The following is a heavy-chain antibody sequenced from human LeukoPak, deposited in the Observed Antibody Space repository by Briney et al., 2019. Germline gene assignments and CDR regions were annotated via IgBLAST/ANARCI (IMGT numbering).Heavy chain of an antibody. V-gene: IGHV1-46*01. CDR1: GYTFTSYY. Sequence: ASVKVSCKASGYTFTSYYMHWVRQAPGQGLEWMGIINPSGGSTSYAQKFQGRVTMTRDTSTSTVYMELNSLRAEDTAVYYCAKDQIPGYQPLDVWGQGTTVTVSS. D-gene: IGHD2-2*01. CDR2: INPSGGST. CDR3: AKDQIPGYQPLDV. J-gene: IGHJ6*02.